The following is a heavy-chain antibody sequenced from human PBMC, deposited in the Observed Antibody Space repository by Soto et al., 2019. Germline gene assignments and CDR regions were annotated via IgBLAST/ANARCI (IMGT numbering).Heavy chain of an antibody. CDR3: ASLRGGKGY. CDR2: IYYSGST. J-gene: IGHJ4*02. CDR1: GGSISSYY. Sequence: PSETLSLTCTVSGGSISSYYWSWIRQPPGKGLEWIGYIYYSGSTNYNPSLKSRVTISVDTSKNQFSLKLSSVTAADTAVYYCASLRGGKGYWGQGTLVTVSS. V-gene: IGHV4-59*01. D-gene: IGHD3-16*01.